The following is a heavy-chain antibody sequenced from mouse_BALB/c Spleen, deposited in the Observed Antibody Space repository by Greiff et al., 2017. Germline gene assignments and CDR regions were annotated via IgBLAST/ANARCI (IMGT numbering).Heavy chain of an antibody. V-gene: IGHV5-9-4*01. CDR1: GFTFSSYA. J-gene: IGHJ3*01. Sequence: EVKVVESGGGLVKPGGSLKLSCAASGFTFSSYAMSWVRQSPEKRLEWVAEISSGGSYTYYPDTVTGRFTISRDNAKNTLYLEMSSLRSEDTAMYYCAREGSLAWFAYWGQGTLVTVSA. CDR2: ISSGGSYT. D-gene: IGHD6-5*01. CDR3: AREGSLAWFAY.